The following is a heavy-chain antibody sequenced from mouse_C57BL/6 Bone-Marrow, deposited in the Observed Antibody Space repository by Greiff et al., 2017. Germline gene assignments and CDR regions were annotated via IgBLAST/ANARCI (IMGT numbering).Heavy chain of an antibody. CDR1: GYTFTSYW. V-gene: IGHV1-69*01. CDR2: IDPSDSYT. CDR3: AREGTWYFDV. J-gene: IGHJ1*03. Sequence: VQLQQPGAELVMPGASVKLSCKASGYTFTSYWMHWVKQRPGQGLEWIGEIDPSDSYTNYNQKFKGKSTLTVDKSSSTADMQLSSLTSEDSAVYYCAREGTWYFDVWGTGTTVTVSS. D-gene: IGHD3-3*01.